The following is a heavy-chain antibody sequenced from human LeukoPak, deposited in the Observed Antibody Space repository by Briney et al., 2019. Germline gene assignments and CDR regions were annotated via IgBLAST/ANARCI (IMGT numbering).Heavy chain of an antibody. CDR3: ARDNSVGDYAWWFDP. Sequence: GASVTVSCKASGYTFTSYGISWVRQAPGQGLERMGWISAYNGNTNYAQKLQGRVTMTTDTSTSTDYMELSSLRSEDTAVYYCARDNSVGDYAWWFDPWGQGTLVTVSS. CDR1: GYTFTSYG. D-gene: IGHD1-26*01. V-gene: IGHV1-18*01. CDR2: ISAYNGNT. J-gene: IGHJ5*02.